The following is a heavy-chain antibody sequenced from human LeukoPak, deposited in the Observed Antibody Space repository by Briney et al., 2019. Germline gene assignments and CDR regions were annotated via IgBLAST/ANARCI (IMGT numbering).Heavy chain of an antibody. J-gene: IGHJ4*02. CDR3: ANFLHAKYYFDY. Sequence: PGGSLRLSCAASGFTFSSYAMSWVRQASGKGLEWVSAISGSGDSTYYADSVKGRFTISRDNSKNTLYLQMNSLRAEDTAVYYCANFLHAKYYFDYWGQGTLVTVSS. D-gene: IGHD2/OR15-2a*01. CDR2: ISGSGDST. CDR1: GFTFSSYA. V-gene: IGHV3-23*01.